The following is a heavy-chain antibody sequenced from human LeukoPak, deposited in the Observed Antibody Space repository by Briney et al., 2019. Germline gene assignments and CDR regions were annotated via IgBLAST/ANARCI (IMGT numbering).Heavy chain of an antibody. V-gene: IGHV3-30*04. CDR2: ISPHSDIK. CDR1: GFTFSNSP. CDR3: AREGGSSGYAGYFDY. D-gene: IGHD3-22*01. Sequence: GGSLRLSCAASGFTFSNSPMHWVRRAPGKGLEWVAVISPHSDIKNYAGSVKDRFTISRDNSKNTLDLQMNSLRAEDTAVYYCAREGGSSGYAGYFDYWGQGGLVTVSS. J-gene: IGHJ4*02.